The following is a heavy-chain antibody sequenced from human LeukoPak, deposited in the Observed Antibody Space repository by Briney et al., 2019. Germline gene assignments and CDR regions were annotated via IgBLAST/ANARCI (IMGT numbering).Heavy chain of an antibody. CDR3: AKDRSLDGDYVFDD. J-gene: IGHJ4*02. Sequence: GGSLRLSCAASGFTFDDYAMHWVRQAPGKGLEWVSGTNWNSGNIGYADSVKGRFTISRDNAKNSLYLQMNSLRTEDTALYYCAKDRSLDGDYVFDDWGQGTLVTVSS. D-gene: IGHD4-17*01. CDR1: GFTFDDYA. CDR2: TNWNSGNI. V-gene: IGHV3-9*01.